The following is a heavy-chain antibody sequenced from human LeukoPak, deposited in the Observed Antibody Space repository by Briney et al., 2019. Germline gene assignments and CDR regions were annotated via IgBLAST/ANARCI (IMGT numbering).Heavy chain of an antibody. V-gene: IGHV3-30*04. CDR1: GFTFSSYA. CDR2: ISYDGSNK. J-gene: IGHJ5*02. D-gene: IGHD4-17*01. CDR3: AVTTAEDWFDP. Sequence: GGSLRLSCAASGFTFSSYAMHWVRQAPGKGLEWVAVISYDGSNKYYADSVKGRFTISRDNSKNTLYLEMNSLRAEDTAVYYCAVTTAEDWFDPWGQGTLVTVSS.